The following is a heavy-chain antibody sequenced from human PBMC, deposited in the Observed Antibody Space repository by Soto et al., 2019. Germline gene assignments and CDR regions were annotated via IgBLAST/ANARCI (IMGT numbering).Heavy chain of an antibody. J-gene: IGHJ6*02. CDR1: GFAFSSYG. D-gene: IGHD1-26*01. CDR3: AKDLVGGVRYYYGIDV. Sequence: SLRLSFAASGFAFSSYGMHWVRPAPGKGLEWVALISYDGSNKNYADSVKGRFTISRDNSKDTLYLQMNSLRAEDTAMFYCAKDLVGGVRYYYGIDVWGQGTTVTVSS. CDR2: ISYDGSNK. V-gene: IGHV3-30*18.